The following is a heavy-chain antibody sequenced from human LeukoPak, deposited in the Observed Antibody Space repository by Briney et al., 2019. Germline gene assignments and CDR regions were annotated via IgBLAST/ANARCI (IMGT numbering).Heavy chain of an antibody. CDR1: GGSFSGYY. CDR3: ARHAGRYCSSTSCFPWDYYYYYMDV. J-gene: IGHJ6*03. V-gene: IGHV4-34*01. Sequence: SETLSLTCAVYGGSFSGYYWSWIRQPPGKGLEWSGEINHSGSTNYNPSLKSRVTISVDTSKNQFSLKLSSVTAADTAVYYCARHAGRYCSSTSCFPWDYYYYYMDVWGKGTTVTISS. CDR2: INHSGST. D-gene: IGHD2-2*01.